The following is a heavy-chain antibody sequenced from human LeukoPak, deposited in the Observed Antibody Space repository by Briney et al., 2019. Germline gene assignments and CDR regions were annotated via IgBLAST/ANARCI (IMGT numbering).Heavy chain of an antibody. D-gene: IGHD1-1*01. CDR1: GGSISSSSDY. V-gene: IGHV4-39*07. J-gene: IGHJ3*02. CDR3: ARDTNSAFDI. Sequence: SETLSLTCTVSGGSISSSSDYWGWIRQPPGKGLEWIGSIYYSGSTYYNPSLKSRVTISVDTSKNQFSLKLSSVTAADTAVYYCARDTNSAFDIWGQGTMVTVSS. CDR2: IYYSGST.